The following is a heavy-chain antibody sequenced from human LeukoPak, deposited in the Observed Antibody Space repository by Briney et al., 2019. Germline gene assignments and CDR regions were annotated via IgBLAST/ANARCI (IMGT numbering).Heavy chain of an antibody. CDR1: GGTTGSDY. D-gene: IGHD2-15*01. J-gene: IGHJ4*02. V-gene: IGHV4-59*08. CDR2: VYYSGVT. Sequence: SETLSLTCSVSGGTTGSDYWSWIRQPPGKGLEWIAYVYYSGVTSYNPSLKGRVTISIDTSKNQFSLNLTPVTAADTAVYYCARLSLHCSGGSCYRGAFDSWGQGTLATVSS. CDR3: ARLSLHCSGGSCYRGAFDS.